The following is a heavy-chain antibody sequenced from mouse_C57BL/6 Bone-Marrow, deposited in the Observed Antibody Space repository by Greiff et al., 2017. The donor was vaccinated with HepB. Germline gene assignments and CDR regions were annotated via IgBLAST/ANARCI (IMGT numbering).Heavy chain of an antibody. V-gene: IGHV3-6*01. CDR3: IRDYAMDY. D-gene: IGHD1-1*01. CDR2: ISYDGSN. J-gene: IGHJ4*01. Sequence: EVKLQESGPGLVKPSQSLSLTCSVTGYSITSGYYWNWIRQFPGNKLEWIGYISYDGSNNYNPSLKNRISITRDTSKNQFFLKLNSVTTEDTATYYCIRDYAMDYWGQGTSVTVSS. CDR1: GYSITSGYY.